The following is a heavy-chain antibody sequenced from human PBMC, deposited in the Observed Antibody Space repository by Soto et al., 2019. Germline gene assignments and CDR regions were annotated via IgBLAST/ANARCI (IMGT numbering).Heavy chain of an antibody. CDR3: ARYLEWLFTIDAFDI. D-gene: IGHD3-3*01. CDR2: IYPGDSDT. V-gene: IGHV5-51*01. J-gene: IGHJ3*02. CDR1: GYSFTSYW. Sequence: GESLKISCKGSGYSFTSYWIGWVRQMPGKGLEWMGIIYPGDSDTRYSPSFQGQVTISADKSISTAYLQWSSLKASDTAMYYCARYLEWLFTIDAFDIWGQGTMVTVSS.